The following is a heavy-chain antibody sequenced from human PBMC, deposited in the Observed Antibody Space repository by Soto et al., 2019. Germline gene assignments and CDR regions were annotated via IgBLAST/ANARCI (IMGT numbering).Heavy chain of an antibody. CDR2: INHSGST. Sequence: QVQLQQWGAGLLKPSETLSLTCAVYGGSFSGYYWSWIRQPPGKGLEWIGEINHSGSTNYNPSLKGRVTISVDTSKNQFSLKLSSVTAADTAVYYCARGSKVDYWGQGTLVTVSS. V-gene: IGHV4-34*01. CDR3: ARGSKVDY. CDR1: GGSFSGYY. J-gene: IGHJ4*02.